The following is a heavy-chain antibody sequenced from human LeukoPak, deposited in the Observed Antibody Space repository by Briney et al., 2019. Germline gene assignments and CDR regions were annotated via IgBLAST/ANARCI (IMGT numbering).Heavy chain of an antibody. CDR1: GFTFDDYA. J-gene: IGHJ4*02. CDR3: AKGADFDWLFRPDY. V-gene: IGHV3-9*01. CDR2: ISWNSGSI. Sequence: GGSLRLSCAASGFTFDDYAMHWVRQAPGKGLEWVSGISWNSGSIGYADSVKGRFTISRDNAKNSLYLQMNSLRAEDTALYYCAKGADFDWLFRPDYWGQGTLVTVSS. D-gene: IGHD3-9*01.